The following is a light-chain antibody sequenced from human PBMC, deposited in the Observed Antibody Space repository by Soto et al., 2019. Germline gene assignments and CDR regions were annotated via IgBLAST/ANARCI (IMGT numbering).Light chain of an antibody. CDR1: SSDVGGYNY. V-gene: IGLV2-14*01. CDR3: SSYTSSSLDYV. J-gene: IGLJ1*01. CDR2: EVS. Sequence: QSALTQPASVSGSPGQSITISCTGTSSDVGGYNYVSWYQQHPGKAPKLMIYEVSNRPSGVSNRFSGSKSGNTASLTISGLQAEDEADDYCSSYTSSSLDYVFGTGTKLTVL.